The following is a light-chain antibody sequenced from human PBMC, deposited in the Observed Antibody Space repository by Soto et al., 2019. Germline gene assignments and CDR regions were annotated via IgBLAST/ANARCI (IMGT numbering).Light chain of an antibody. CDR1: QSVSSN. J-gene: IGKJ1*01. Sequence: EIVMTQSPATLSVSPGERATFSCRASQSVSSNLAWYQQKPGQVPRVLIYGASTRPTDIPARFSGSGSGTEFTLTISSLQSEDFAVYYCQQYKNWPWTFGQGTKVEIK. V-gene: IGKV3-15*01. CDR3: QQYKNWPWT. CDR2: GAS.